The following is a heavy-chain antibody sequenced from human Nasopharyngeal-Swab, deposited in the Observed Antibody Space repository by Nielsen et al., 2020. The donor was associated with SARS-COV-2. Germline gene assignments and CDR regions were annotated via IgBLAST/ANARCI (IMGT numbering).Heavy chain of an antibody. J-gene: IGHJ4*02. CDR2: ISYDASDK. V-gene: IGHV3-30*04. Sequence: GGSLRLSCAASGFTFSSYTIHWVRQAPGKGLEWVAVISYDASDKYYADSVKGRFTLSRDNSKNTVYLQMNSLRAEDTAVYYCARDPSPAVAAYFDYWGQGTLVTVSS. CDR1: GFTFSSYT. D-gene: IGHD2-15*01. CDR3: ARDPSPAVAAYFDY.